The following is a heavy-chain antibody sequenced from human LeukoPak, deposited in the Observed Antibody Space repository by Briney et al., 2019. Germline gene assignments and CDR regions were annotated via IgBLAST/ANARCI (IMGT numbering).Heavy chain of an antibody. CDR2: ISAYNGNT. CDR3: ARDRGGSDCSSTSCYVTTYYYGMDV. D-gene: IGHD2-2*01. CDR1: GGTFSSYA. V-gene: IGHV1-18*01. J-gene: IGHJ6*02. Sequence: ASVKVSCKASGGTFSSYAISWVRQAPGQGLEWMGWISAYNGNTNYAQKLQGRVTMTTDTSTSTAYMELRSLRSDDTAVYYCARDRGGSDCSSTSCYVTTYYYGMDVWGQGTTVTVSS.